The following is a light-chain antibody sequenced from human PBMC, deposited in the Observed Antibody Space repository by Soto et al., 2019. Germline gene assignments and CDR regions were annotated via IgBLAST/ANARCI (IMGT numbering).Light chain of an antibody. CDR3: QQYDSSPRT. J-gene: IGKJ1*01. Sequence: LSQSPGTVSLSPEERATLPCRASQSISSSYLAWYQQKPGQAPRLLIYGASSRATGIPDRFSGSGSGTDFTLTINRLEPEDFAVYYCQQYDSSPRTFGQGTKV. CDR1: QSISSSY. V-gene: IGKV3-20*01. CDR2: GAS.